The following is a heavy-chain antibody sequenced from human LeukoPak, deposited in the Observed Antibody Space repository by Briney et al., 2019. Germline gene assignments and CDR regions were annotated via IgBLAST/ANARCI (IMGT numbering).Heavy chain of an antibody. CDR2: ISGDGTRT. Sequence: PGGSLRLSCAAPGFSFSSYAMTWARQAPVKGLEWVSAISGDGTRTYYADSVKGRFTISRDNAKNSLYLQMNSLRAEDTAVYYCARFYSGYDPYFDYWGQGTLVTVSS. J-gene: IGHJ4*02. D-gene: IGHD5-12*01. CDR1: GFSFSSYA. CDR3: ARFYSGYDPYFDY. V-gene: IGHV3-23*01.